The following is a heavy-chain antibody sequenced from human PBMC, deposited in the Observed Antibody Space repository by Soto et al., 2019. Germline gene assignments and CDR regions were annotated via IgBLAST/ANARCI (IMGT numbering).Heavy chain of an antibody. J-gene: IGHJ6*02. Sequence: EVQLLESGGGLTQPGGSLRLSCAASGFIFSDYAMYWVRQAPGKGLEWVSVISGSDGTTYYADSVRGRFTMSRDNSRNTIYLQIMRLRAEDTAVYYCAKVIGGSESYWGGSHYYYALDVWGQGTTVTVS. CDR2: ISGSDGTT. CDR1: GFIFSDYA. CDR3: AKVIGGSESYWGGSHYYYALDV. D-gene: IGHD3-10*01. V-gene: IGHV3-23*01.